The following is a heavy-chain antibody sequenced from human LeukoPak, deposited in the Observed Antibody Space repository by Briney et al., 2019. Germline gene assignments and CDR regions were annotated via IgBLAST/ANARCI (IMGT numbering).Heavy chain of an antibody. CDR2: ISYDGSNK. CDR1: GFTFSSYA. CDR3: ASSGTQPSPFDY. D-gene: IGHD1-1*01. V-gene: IGHV3-30*04. J-gene: IGHJ4*02. Sequence: GGSLRLSCAASGFTFSSYAMHWVRQAPGKGLEWVAVISYDGSNKYYADSVKGRFTISRDNSKNTLYLQMNSLRAEGTAVYYCASSGTQPSPFDYWGQGTLVTVSS.